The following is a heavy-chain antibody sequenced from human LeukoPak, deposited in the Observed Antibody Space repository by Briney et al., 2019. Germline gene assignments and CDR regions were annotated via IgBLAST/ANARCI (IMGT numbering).Heavy chain of an antibody. D-gene: IGHD2-21*02. CDR2: ISGSGGST. V-gene: IGHV3-23*01. CDR1: GFTFSSYA. Sequence: GGSLRLSCAASGFTFSSYAMSWVRQAPGKGLEWVSAISGSGGSTYYADSVKGRFTISRDNSKNTLYLQMNSLRAEDTAVYYCAKDPEDCGGDCYSGEGYWGQGTLVTVSP. CDR3: AKDPEDCGGDCYSGEGY. J-gene: IGHJ4*02.